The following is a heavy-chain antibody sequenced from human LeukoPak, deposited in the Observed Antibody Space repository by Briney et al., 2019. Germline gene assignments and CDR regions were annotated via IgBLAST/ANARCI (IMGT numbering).Heavy chain of an antibody. V-gene: IGHV1-2*02. CDR1: GYTFTSYG. CDR3: VRGGDGDRRDFDY. CDR2: INPNSGDP. D-gene: IGHD5-24*01. Sequence: GASVKVSCKASGYTFTSYGISWVRQAPGQGLEWMGWINPNSGDPNYAQSFQGRVAMSRDTSINTAYMELSSLRSADKAVYYCVRGGDGDRRDFDYWGQGTLVTVSS. J-gene: IGHJ4*02.